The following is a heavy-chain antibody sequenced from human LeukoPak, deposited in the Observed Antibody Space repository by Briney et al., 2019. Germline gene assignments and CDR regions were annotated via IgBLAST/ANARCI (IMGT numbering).Heavy chain of an antibody. Sequence: GVSLRLSCVDSGFTFTNAWMSRVRQAPGKGLEWIGRIKSKTDGETTNYAEPVRGRFTISRDDSKGAVYLQMNSLKIEDTAVYYCTTDLGTYYHGSQRLIPIDYWGQGTLVTVSS. CDR1: GFTFTNAW. V-gene: IGHV3-15*01. J-gene: IGHJ4*02. CDR2: IKSKTDGETT. D-gene: IGHD3-10*01. CDR3: TTDLGTYYHGSQRLIPIDY.